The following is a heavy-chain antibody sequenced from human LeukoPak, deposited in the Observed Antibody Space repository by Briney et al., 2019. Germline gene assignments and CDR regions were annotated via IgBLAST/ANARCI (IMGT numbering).Heavy chain of an antibody. Sequence: GGSLRLSCAASGFTFNSYSMNWVRQAPGKGLEWVSSISSSSSYIYYADSVKGRFTISRDNAKNSLYLQMNSLRAEDTAVYYCARVVYYDSSGYAYWGQGTLVTVSS. D-gene: IGHD3-22*01. CDR1: GFTFNSYS. J-gene: IGHJ4*02. CDR2: ISSSSSYI. V-gene: IGHV3-21*01. CDR3: ARVVYYDSSGYAY.